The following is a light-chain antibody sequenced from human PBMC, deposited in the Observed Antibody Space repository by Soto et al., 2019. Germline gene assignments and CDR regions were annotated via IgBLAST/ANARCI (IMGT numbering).Light chain of an antibody. CDR3: QQRINWPPVT. CDR1: QIVSNY. V-gene: IGKV3-11*01. CDR2: DAS. J-gene: IGKJ4*01. Sequence: EIVLTQSPATLSLSPGERATLSCRASQIVSNYLAWYQQKPGQAPRLLIYDASNRASGIPARFSGSGSGTDFTLTISSLDPEDVAVYYCQQRINWPPVTFGGGTKVEIK.